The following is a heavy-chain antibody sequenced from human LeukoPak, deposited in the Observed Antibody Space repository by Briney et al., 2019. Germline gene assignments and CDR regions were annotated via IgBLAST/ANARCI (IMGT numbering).Heavy chain of an antibody. CDR1: GGSFSGYY. CDR3: ARVRQLVGIYYYYYYMDV. CDR2: INHSGST. V-gene: IGHV4-34*01. J-gene: IGHJ6*03. Sequence: SETLSLTCAVYGGSFSGYYWSWIRQPPGKGLEWIGEINHSGSTNYNPSLKGRVTISVDTSKNQFSLKLSSVTAADTAVYYCARVRQLVGIYYYYYYMDVWGKGTTVTVSS. D-gene: IGHD6-6*01.